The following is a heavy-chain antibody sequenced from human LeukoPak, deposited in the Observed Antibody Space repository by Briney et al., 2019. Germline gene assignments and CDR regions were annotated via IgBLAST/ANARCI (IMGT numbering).Heavy chain of an antibody. V-gene: IGHV3-23*01. J-gene: IGHJ6*02. CDR3: AKDRVLRFLEWFVGMDV. D-gene: IGHD3-3*01. Sequence: PGGSLRLSCAASGFTFSSYAMSWVRQAPGKGLEWVSAISGSGGSTYYADSVKGRFTISRDNSKNTLYLQMNSQRAEDTAVYYCAKDRVLRFLEWFVGMDVWGQGTTVTVSS. CDR2: ISGSGGST. CDR1: GFTFSSYA.